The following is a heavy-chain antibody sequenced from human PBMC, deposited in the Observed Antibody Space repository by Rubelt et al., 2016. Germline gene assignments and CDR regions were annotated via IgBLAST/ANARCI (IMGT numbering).Heavy chain of an antibody. V-gene: IGHV1-69*10. Sequence: TFSSYAISWVRQAPGQGLEWMGGIIPILGIANYAQKFQGRVTITADKSTSTAYMELSSLRSADTAVYYCARDSSSSKPGEFDYWGQGTLVTVSS. J-gene: IGHJ4*02. CDR1: TFSSYA. CDR3: ARDSSSSKPGEFDY. D-gene: IGHD6-6*01. CDR2: IIPILGIA.